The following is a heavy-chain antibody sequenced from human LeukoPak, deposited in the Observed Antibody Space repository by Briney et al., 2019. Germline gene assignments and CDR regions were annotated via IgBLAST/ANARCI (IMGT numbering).Heavy chain of an antibody. CDR1: GGTFSSYV. V-gene: IGHV1-69*06. D-gene: IGHD6-19*01. J-gene: IGHJ4*02. Sequence: SVKVSCKASGGTFSSYVINWVRQAPGQGLEWMGGIIPIFGTANYAQKFQGRVTITADKSTSTAYMELSSPRSEDTAVYYCAMGVGAPEDLAVAADFDYWGQGTLVTVSS. CDR3: AMGVGAPEDLAVAADFDY. CDR2: IIPIFGTA.